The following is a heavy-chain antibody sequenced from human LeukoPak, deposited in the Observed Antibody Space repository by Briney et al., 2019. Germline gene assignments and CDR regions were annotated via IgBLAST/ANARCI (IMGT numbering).Heavy chain of an antibody. V-gene: IGHV3-23*01. CDR2: ISGSGGST. J-gene: IGHJ5*02. Sequence: PGGSLRLSCAAPGFTFSNYAMSWVRQAPGKGLEWISGISGSGGSTYYADSVKGRFTISRDNSKNTLYLQMNSLRAEDTAVFYCAKDPGVCPGGPGPSGGGYSFAPGGQGTLAAVSS. CDR1: GFTFSNYA. CDR3: AKDPGVCPGGPGPSGGGYSFAP. D-gene: IGHD3-16*01.